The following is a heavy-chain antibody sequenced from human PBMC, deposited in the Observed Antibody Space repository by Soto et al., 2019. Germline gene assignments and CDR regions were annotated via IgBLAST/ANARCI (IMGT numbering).Heavy chain of an antibody. CDR1: GFTFSSYS. D-gene: IGHD3-22*01. V-gene: IGHV3-48*02. CDR3: ARDRDPYYDDSSGYYSFDY. CDR2: ISSSSSTI. Sequence: EVQLVESGGGLVQPGGSLRLSCAASGFTFSSYSMNWVRQAPGKGLEWVSYISSSSSTIYYADSVKGRFTISRDNAKNSLYLQMNSLRDEDTAVYYCARDRDPYYDDSSGYYSFDYWGQGTLVTVSS. J-gene: IGHJ4*02.